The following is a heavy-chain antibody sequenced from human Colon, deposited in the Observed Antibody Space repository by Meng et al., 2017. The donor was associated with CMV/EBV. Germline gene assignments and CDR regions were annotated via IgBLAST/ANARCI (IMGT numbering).Heavy chain of an antibody. D-gene: IGHD6-6*01. CDR3: ARGPGDSSSSI. CDR1: GGTFSSYA. V-gene: IGHV1-69*05. J-gene: IGHJ4*02. CDR2: ISPIFGTA. Sequence: SVKVSCKASGGTFSSYAISWVRQAPGQGLEWMGGISPIFGTANYAQKFQGRVTITRDASTSTAYMELSSLRSEDPAVYYCARGPGDSSSSIWGQGTLVTVSS.